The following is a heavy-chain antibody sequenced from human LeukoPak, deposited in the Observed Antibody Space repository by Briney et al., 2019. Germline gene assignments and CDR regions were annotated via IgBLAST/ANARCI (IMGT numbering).Heavy chain of an antibody. CDR2: ISYDGSNK. CDR1: GFTFSSYA. CDR3: ARDRVGRDGYNYYFDY. Sequence: GRSLRLSCAASGFTFSSYAMHWVRQAPGKGLEWVAVISYDGSNKYYADSVKGRFTISRDNAKNSLYLQMNSLRAEDTAVYYCARDRVGRDGYNYYFDYWGQGTLVTVSS. V-gene: IGHV3-30-3*01. D-gene: IGHD5-24*01. J-gene: IGHJ4*02.